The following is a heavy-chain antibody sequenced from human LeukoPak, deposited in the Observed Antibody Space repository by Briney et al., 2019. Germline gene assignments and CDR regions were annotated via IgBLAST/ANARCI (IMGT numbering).Heavy chain of an antibody. CDR1: GGSISSSSYY. J-gene: IGHJ4*02. CDR2: IYYSGST. V-gene: IGHV4-39*01. D-gene: IGHD4-23*01. Sequence: SETLSLTCTVSGGSISSSSYYWGWIRQPPGKGLEWIGSIYYSGSTYYNPSLKSRVTISVDTSKNQFSLKLSSVTAADTAVYYCARQETVVTLDYWGQGTLVTVS. CDR3: ARQETVVTLDY.